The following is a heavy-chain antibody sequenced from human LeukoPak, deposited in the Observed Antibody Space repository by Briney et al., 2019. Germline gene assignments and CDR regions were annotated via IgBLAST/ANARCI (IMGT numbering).Heavy chain of an antibody. CDR2: INHSGST. J-gene: IGHJ4*02. CDR3: ARGRGYYDSSGYYYFDY. V-gene: IGHV4-34*01. Sequence: SETLSLTCAVYGGSFSGYYWSWIRQPPGKGLEWIGEINHSGSTNYNPSLKSRVTISVDTSKNQFSLKLNSVTAADTAVYYCARGRGYYDSSGYYYFDYWGQGTLVTVSS. D-gene: IGHD3-22*01. CDR1: GGSFSGYY.